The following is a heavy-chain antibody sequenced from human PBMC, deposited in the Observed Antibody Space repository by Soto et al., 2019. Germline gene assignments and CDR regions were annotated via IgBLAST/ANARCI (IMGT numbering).Heavy chain of an antibody. CDR2: VSSSGGST. CDR3: AKFYGGNSAHTYTIDP. CDR1: GFTFTSYA. D-gene: IGHD2-21*02. Sequence: EVPLLESGGGLVQPGGSLRLSCAASGFTFTSYAMSWVRQAPGTGLEWVSTVSSSGGSTHYADSVKGRFTISRDNSKNTLYLQMNSLRAEDTALYYCAKFYGGNSAHTYTIDPWGQGTLVTVSS. J-gene: IGHJ5*02. V-gene: IGHV3-23*01.